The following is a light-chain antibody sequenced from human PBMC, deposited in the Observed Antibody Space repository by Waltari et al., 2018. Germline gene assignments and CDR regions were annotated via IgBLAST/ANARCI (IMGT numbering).Light chain of an antibody. CDR1: QSVLYSSNNKNY. V-gene: IGKV4-1*01. Sequence: DIVMTQSPDSLAVSLGERATINCESSQSVLYSSNNKNYLAWYQQKPGQPPKLIIYWASTRDSGVPDRFSGSGSGTDFTLSISSLQAEDVAFYYCQQYYTTPWTFGQGTKVEIK. J-gene: IGKJ1*01. CDR2: WAS. CDR3: QQYYTTPWT.